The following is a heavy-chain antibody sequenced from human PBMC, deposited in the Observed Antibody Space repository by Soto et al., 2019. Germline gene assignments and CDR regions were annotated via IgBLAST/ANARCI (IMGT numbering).Heavy chain of an antibody. J-gene: IGHJ6*02. Sequence: QVQLVESGGGVVQPGRSLRLSCAASGFTFSSYAMHWVRQAPGKGLDWVAVIWYDGGNKYYADSVKGRFTISRDNSKNTLYVQMNSLRGDDTAVSHCARCHYSGSARTYGMDVWGQGTTVNVSS. D-gene: IGHD3-10*01. CDR3: ARCHYSGSARTYGMDV. CDR1: GFTFSSYA. CDR2: IWYDGGNK. V-gene: IGHV3-33*01.